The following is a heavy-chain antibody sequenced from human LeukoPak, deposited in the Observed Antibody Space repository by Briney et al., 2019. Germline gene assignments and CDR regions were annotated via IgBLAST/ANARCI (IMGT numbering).Heavy chain of an antibody. V-gene: IGHV4-39*01. CDR2: IYYSGST. J-gene: IGHJ4*02. D-gene: IGHD3-10*01. CDR1: GGSISSSSYY. CDR3: ARQALFYGSGSYFDY. Sequence: SETLSLTCTVSGGSISSSSYYWGWIRQPPGKGLEWIGSIYYSGSTYYNPSLKSRVTISVDTSKNQFSLKLSSVTAADTAVYYCARQALFYGSGSYFDYWGQGTLVTVSS.